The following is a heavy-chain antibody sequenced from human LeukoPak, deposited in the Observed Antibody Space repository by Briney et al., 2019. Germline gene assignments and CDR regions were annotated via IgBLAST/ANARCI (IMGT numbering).Heavy chain of an antibody. V-gene: IGHV4-39*01. Sequence: SETLSLTCAVYGGSFSGYYWGWIRQPPGKGLEWIGIIYSGGSTYYNPSLKSRVTISADTSKNQFSLKLSSVTAADTAVYYCARHEGGATNYWGQGTLVTVSS. D-gene: IGHD1-26*01. CDR1: GGSFSGYY. CDR3: ARHEGGATNY. J-gene: IGHJ4*02. CDR2: IYSGGST.